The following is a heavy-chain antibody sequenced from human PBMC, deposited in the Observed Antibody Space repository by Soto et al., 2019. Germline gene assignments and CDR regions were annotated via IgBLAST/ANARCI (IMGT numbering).Heavy chain of an antibody. CDR1: GFIFSSYW. CDR2: INTDGGTT. CDR3: VRVGSGSYSWRDP. D-gene: IGHD1-26*01. J-gene: IGHJ5*02. V-gene: IGHV3-74*01. Sequence: GVLRLSCTASGFIFSSYWMRWVRQAPGKGLVWVSRINTDGGTTTYAESVKGRFTISRDNARNTLYLQMNSLRPEDTALYYCVRVGSGSYSWRDPWGQGTLVTVSS.